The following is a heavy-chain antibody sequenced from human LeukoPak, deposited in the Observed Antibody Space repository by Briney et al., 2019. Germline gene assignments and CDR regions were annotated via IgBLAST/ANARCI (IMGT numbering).Heavy chain of an antibody. V-gene: IGHV3-30*02. J-gene: IGHJ4*02. CDR1: GFIFSSYG. CDR2: IRYDGSKK. Sequence: GGSLRLSCAASGFIFSSYGMHWVRQAPGKGLEWVAFIRYDGSKKYYADSVKGRFTISRDNAKNSLYLQMNSLRAEDTAVYYCARGADNYGYIFDYWGQGTLVTVSS. CDR3: ARGADNYGYIFDY. D-gene: IGHD5-18*01.